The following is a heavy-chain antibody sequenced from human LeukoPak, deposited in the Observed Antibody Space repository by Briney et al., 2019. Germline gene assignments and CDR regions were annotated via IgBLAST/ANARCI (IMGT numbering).Heavy chain of an antibody. CDR2: ISDDGRRK. CDR3: ATVLRSGNTGFAFAI. D-gene: IGHD3-3*01. V-gene: IGHV3-30*03. Sequence: GGSLRLSCAASGFSFISYGMHWVRQAPGKGLEWVGVISDDGRRKDYADSVKGRFTISRDDSQNTLYLQLNSLSPDDTALYFCATVLRSGNTGFAFAIWGQGTMVTVSS. CDR1: GFSFISYG. J-gene: IGHJ3*02.